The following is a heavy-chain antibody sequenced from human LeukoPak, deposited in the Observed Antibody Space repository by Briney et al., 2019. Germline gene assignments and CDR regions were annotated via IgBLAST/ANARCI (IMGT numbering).Heavy chain of an antibody. CDR3: ARDGGTAGDIIFDY. V-gene: IGHV4-59*12. CDR2: IYYSGGT. CDR1: GGSISSYY. D-gene: IGHD3-16*02. J-gene: IGHJ4*02. Sequence: SETLSLTCTVSGGSISSYYWSWIRQPPGKGLEWIGYIYYSGGTNYNPSLKSRVTISVDTSKNQFSLKLNSVTPEDTAVYYCARDGGTAGDIIFDYWGQGILVTVSS.